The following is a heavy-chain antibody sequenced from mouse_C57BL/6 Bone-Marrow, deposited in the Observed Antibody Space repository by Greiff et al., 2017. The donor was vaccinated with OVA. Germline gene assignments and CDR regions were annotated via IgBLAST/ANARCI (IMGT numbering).Heavy chain of an antibody. D-gene: IGHD2-3*01. V-gene: IGHV14-4*01. Sequence: VQLQQSGAELVRPGASVKLSCTASGFNIKDDYMHWVKQRPEQGLEWIGWIDPENGDTEYASKFQGKATITADTSSNTAYLQLSSLTSENTAVCYCTTFYDGYYGRFAYWGQGTLVTVSA. CDR3: TTFYDGYYGRFAY. J-gene: IGHJ3*01. CDR1: GFNIKDDY. CDR2: IDPENGDT.